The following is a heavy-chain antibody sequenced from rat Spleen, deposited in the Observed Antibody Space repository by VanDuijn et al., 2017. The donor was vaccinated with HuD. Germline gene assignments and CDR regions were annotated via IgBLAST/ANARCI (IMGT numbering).Heavy chain of an antibody. Sequence: EVQLVESGGGLVQPGRSLKLSCAASGFTFSEYYMARVRQAPTKGLEWVASISYDGDNTYYRDSVKCRFTFSRDNAKSTLFLQMDSLRSEDTATYYCATHGTMAARSGYYFDYWGQGVMVTVSS. CDR2: ISYDGDNT. CDR3: ATHGTMAARSGYYFDY. D-gene: IGHD1-2*01. V-gene: IGHV5-20*01. CDR1: GFTFSEYY. J-gene: IGHJ2*01.